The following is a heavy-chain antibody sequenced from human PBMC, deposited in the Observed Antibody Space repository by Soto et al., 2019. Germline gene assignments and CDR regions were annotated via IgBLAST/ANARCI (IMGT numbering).Heavy chain of an antibody. CDR2: INPSGGST. V-gene: IGHV1-46*01. CDR3: ATRRGCSGGSCYGLDY. CDR1: GYTFTSYY. D-gene: IGHD2-15*01. J-gene: IGHJ4*02. Sequence: QVQLVQSGAEVKKPGASVKVSCKASGYTFTSYYMHWVRQAPGQGLEWMGIINPSGGSTSYAQKFQGRVTMTRDTSTSTVYMELSSLRSEDTAVYYCATRRGCSGGSCYGLDYWGQGTLVPVSS.